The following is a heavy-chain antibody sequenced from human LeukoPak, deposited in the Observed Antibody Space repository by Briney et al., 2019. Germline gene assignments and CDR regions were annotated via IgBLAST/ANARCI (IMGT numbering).Heavy chain of an antibody. D-gene: IGHD3-22*01. Sequence: PSETLSLTCAVSGGSISSGGYSWSWIRQPPGKGLEWLGYIYYSGSTNYNPSLKSRVTISVDTSKNQFSLKLSSVTAADTAVYYCARGGYYDSSGYYSAHFDYWGQGTLVTVSS. CDR1: GGSISSGGYS. J-gene: IGHJ4*02. V-gene: IGHV4-61*08. CDR3: ARGGYYDSSGYYSAHFDY. CDR2: IYYSGST.